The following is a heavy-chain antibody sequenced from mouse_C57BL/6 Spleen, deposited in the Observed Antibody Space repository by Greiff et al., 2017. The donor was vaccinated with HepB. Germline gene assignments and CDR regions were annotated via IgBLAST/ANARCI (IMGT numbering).Heavy chain of an antibody. Sequence: EVKVVESEGGLVQPGSSMKLSCTASGFTFSDYYMAWVRQVPEKGLEWVANINYDGSSTYYLDSLKSRFIISRDNAKNILYLQMSSLKSEDTATYYCARDGGIYDGYLRFAYWGQGTLVTVSA. J-gene: IGHJ3*01. CDR1: GFTFSDYY. V-gene: IGHV5-16*01. CDR3: ARDGGIYDGYLRFAY. CDR2: INYDGSST. D-gene: IGHD2-3*01.